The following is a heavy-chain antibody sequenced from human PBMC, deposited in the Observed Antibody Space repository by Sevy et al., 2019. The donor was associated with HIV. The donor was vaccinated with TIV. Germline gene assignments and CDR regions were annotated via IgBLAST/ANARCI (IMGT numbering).Heavy chain of an antibody. Sequence: LRLSSAASGFTFSTYWMHWVRQVPGKGPTWVSNIRGDGTTTVYADSVKGRFTISRDNAKNTLYLQMNNLRAEDTATDYCARYAYDSNFDYWGQGTLVTVSS. CDR2: IRGDGTTT. CDR3: ARYAYDSNFDY. V-gene: IGHV3-74*01. CDR1: GFTFSTYW. D-gene: IGHD3-16*01. J-gene: IGHJ4*02.